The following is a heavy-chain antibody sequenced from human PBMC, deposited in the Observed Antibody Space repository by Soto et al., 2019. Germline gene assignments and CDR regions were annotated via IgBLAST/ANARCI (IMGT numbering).Heavy chain of an antibody. CDR3: AKDEKFDP. J-gene: IGHJ5*02. Sequence: LRLSCAASGFTFSSYGMHWVRQAPGKGLEWVAVISYDGSNKYYADSVKGRFTISRDNSKNTLYLQMNSLRAEDTAVYYCAKDEKFDPWGQGTLVTVSS. CDR1: GFTFSSYG. V-gene: IGHV3-30*18. CDR2: ISYDGSNK.